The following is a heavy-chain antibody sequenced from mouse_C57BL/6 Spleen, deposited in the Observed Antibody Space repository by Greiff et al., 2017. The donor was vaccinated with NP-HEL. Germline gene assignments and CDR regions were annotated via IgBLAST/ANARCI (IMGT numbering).Heavy chain of an antibody. CDR3: ARDHYYGSSYYFDY. Sequence: EVHLVESGGGLVKPGGSLKLSCAASGFTFSSYAMSWVRQTPEKRLEWVATISDGGSYTYYPDNVKGRFTISRDNAKNNLYLQMSHLKSEDTAMYYCARDHYYGSSYYFDYWGQGTTLTVSS. CDR2: ISDGGSYT. CDR1: GFTFSSYA. J-gene: IGHJ2*01. V-gene: IGHV5-4*01. D-gene: IGHD1-1*01.